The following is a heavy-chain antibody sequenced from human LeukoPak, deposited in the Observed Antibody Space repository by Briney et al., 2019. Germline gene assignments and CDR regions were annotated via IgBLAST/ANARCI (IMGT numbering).Heavy chain of an antibody. V-gene: IGHV4-39*01. CDR1: GGSISSSYY. Sequence: SETLSLTCTVSGGSISSSYYWGWVRQPPGKGLEWIGSIYSTGSTYYNPSLNSRVTISLATSKNQFSLKLTSVTAADTAVYYCARPSPGTVDYWGQGTLVTVSS. D-gene: IGHD6-13*01. CDR2: IYSTGST. J-gene: IGHJ4*02. CDR3: ARPSPGTVDY.